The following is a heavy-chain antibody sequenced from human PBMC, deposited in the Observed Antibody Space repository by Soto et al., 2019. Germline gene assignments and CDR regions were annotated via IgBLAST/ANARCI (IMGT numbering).Heavy chain of an antibody. Sequence: QVQLVESGGGVVQPGRSLRLSCAASGFTFCSYGMHWVRQAPGKGLEWVAVISYDGTNNYYTESVKGRFTISRDNSKNTLFLQMNSLRAEDTAVYFCAKGDCSGGSCYFSAFDIWGQGTMVTVSS. D-gene: IGHD2-15*01. CDR2: ISYDGTNN. CDR1: GFTFCSYG. J-gene: IGHJ3*02. CDR3: AKGDCSGGSCYFSAFDI. V-gene: IGHV3-30*18.